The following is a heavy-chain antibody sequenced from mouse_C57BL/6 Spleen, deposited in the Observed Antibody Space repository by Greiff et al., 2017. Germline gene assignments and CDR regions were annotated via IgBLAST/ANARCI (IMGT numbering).Heavy chain of an antibody. Sequence: QVHVKQSGAELVKPGASVKISCKASGYAFSSYWMNWVKQRPGKGLEWIGQIYPGDGDTNYNGKFKGKATLTADKSSSTAYMQLSSLTSEDSAVYFGASHWDAWFAYWGQGTLVTVSA. V-gene: IGHV1-80*01. CDR2: IYPGDGDT. CDR3: ASHWDAWFAY. J-gene: IGHJ3*01. CDR1: GYAFSSYW. D-gene: IGHD4-1*01.